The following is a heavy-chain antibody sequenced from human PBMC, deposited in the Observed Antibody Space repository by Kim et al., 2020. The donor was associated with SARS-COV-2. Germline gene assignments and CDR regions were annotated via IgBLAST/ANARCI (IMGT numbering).Heavy chain of an antibody. CDR1: GFTFSNYY. CDR3: ARDRITIFGVVISGYGMDV. V-gene: IGHV3-11*01. Sequence: GGSLRLSCAASGFTFSNYYMSWIRQAPGKGLEWVAYISSNGSTIYYADSVKGRFTISRDNAKNSLYLQMNSLRAEDTAVYYCARDRITIFGVVISGYGMDVWGQGTTVTVSS. D-gene: IGHD3-3*01. CDR2: ISSNGSTI. J-gene: IGHJ6*02.